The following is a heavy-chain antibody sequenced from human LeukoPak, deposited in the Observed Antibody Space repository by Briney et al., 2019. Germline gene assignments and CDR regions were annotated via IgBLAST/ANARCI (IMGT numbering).Heavy chain of an antibody. CDR1: GYTFTSYG. CDR2: ISAYNGNT. D-gene: IGHD3-16*02. CDR3: ARDNDDYVWGSYRLIDFDY. J-gene: IGHJ4*02. Sequence: ASVKVSCTASGYTFTSYGISWVRQAPGQGLEWMGWISAYNGNTNYAQKLQGRVTMTTDTSTSTAYMELRSLRSDGTAVYYCARDNDDYVWGSYRLIDFDYWGQGTLVTVSS. V-gene: IGHV1-18*01.